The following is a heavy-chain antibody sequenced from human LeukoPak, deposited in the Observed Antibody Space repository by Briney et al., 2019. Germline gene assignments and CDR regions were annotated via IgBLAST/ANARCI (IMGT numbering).Heavy chain of an antibody. J-gene: IGHJ4*02. D-gene: IGHD1-26*01. Sequence: GGSLRPSCAASGFTFSSYSMNWVRQAPEKGLEWVSHITASGTAMFYADSVKGRFTISRDNAKNSLYLQTNSLRDEDTAVYYCASSGSYRFDYWGQGTLVTVSS. CDR1: GFTFSSYS. V-gene: IGHV3-48*02. CDR3: ASSGSYRFDY. CDR2: ITASGTAM.